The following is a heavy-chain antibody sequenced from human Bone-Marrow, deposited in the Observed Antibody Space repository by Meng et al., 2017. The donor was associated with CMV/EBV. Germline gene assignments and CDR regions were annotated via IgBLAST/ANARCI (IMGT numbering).Heavy chain of an antibody. CDR2: INPNSGGT. Sequence: ASVKVSCKASGYTFTGYYMHWVRQAPGQGLEWMGWINPNSGGTNYAQKFQGRVTMTRDTSIRTVYMELARLTSDDTAVYYCARGNSNDWAGAMNGFDIWGQGSMVTVSS. D-gene: IGHD3-9*01. CDR1: GYTFTGYY. V-gene: IGHV1-2*02. CDR3: ARGNSNDWAGAMNGFDI. J-gene: IGHJ3*02.